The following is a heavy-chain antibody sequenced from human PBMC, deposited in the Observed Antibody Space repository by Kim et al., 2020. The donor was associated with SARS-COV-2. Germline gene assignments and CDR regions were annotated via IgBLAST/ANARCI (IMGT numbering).Heavy chain of an antibody. V-gene: IGHV3-49*04. D-gene: IGHD5-18*01. J-gene: IGHJ4*02. CDR2: IRSKAYGGTT. Sequence: GGSLRLSCTASGFTFGDYAMSWVRQAPGKGLEWVGFIRSKAYGGTTEYAASVKGRFTISRDDSKSIAYLQMNSLKTEDTAVYYCTRVLIRGYSYGPLDYWGQGTLVTVSS. CDR3: TRVLIRGYSYGPLDY. CDR1: GFTFGDYA.